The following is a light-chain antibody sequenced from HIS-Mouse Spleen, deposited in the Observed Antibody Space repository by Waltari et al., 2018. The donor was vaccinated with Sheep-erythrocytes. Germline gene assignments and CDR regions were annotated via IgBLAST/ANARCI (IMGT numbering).Light chain of an antibody. CDR1: SSDVGGDNY. CDR2: DAS. V-gene: IGLV2-11*01. J-gene: IGLJ3*02. CDR3: CSYAGSYTWV. Sequence: QSALTQPRSVSGSPGQSVTIPCPGTSSDVGGDNYVSWYQQHPGHAPTLMIYDASKRPSGVPDRFSGSKSGNTASLTISGLQAEDEADYYCCSYAGSYTWVFGGGTKLTVL.